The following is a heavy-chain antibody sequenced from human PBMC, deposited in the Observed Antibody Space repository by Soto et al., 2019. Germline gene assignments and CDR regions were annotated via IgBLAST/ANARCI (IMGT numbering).Heavy chain of an antibody. J-gene: IGHJ5*02. D-gene: IGHD3-9*01. V-gene: IGHV3-30*18. CDR3: AKDGVSSVRYFGHWFDP. CDR1: GFTFSSYG. Sequence: QVQLVESGGGVVQPGRSLRLSCAASGFTFSSYGMHWVRQAPGKGLAWVAVISYDGSNKYYADSVKGRFTISRDNSKNTLYLQMNCLRAEDTAVYYCAKDGVSSVRYFGHWFDPWGQGTLVTVSS. CDR2: ISYDGSNK.